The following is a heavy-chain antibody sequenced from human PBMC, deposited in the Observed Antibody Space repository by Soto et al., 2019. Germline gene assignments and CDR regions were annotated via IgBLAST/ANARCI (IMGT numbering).Heavy chain of an antibody. J-gene: IGHJ3*02. CDR2: IYYSGST. V-gene: IGHV4-59*01. CDR3: ARAQGDIVATIFAFDI. CDR1: GGSISSYY. Sequence: SETLSLTCTVSGGSISSYYWSWIRQPPGKGLEWIGYIYYSGSTNYNPSLKSRVTISVDTSKNQFSLKLSSVTAADTAVYYCARAQGDIVATIFAFDIWGKGQWSPSPQ. D-gene: IGHD5-12*01.